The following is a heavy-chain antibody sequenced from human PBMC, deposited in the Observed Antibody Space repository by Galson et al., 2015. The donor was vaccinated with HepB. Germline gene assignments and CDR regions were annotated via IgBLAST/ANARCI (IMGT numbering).Heavy chain of an antibody. CDR3: ARDTIGYCSSTSCCGGAGGYYYYYGMDV. V-gene: IGHV3-30-3*01. CDR1: GFTFSSYA. Sequence: SLRLSCAASGFTFSSYAMHWVRQAPGKGLEWVAVISYDGSNKYYADSVKGRFTISRDNSKNTLYLQMNSLRAEDTAVYYCARDTIGYCSSTSCCGGAGGYYYYYGMDVWGQGTTVTVSS. J-gene: IGHJ6*02. CDR2: ISYDGSNK. D-gene: IGHD2-2*03.